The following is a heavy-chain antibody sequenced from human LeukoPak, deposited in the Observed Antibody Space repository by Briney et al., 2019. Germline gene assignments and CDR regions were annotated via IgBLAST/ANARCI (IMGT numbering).Heavy chain of an antibody. CDR3: ATSAYYDSSGYNFDY. J-gene: IGHJ4*02. V-gene: IGHV1-24*01. D-gene: IGHD3-22*01. CDR1: GYTLTELS. Sequence: ASVKVSCKVSGYTLTELSMHWVRQAPGKGLEWMGGFDPEDGETIYAQKFQGRVTMTEDTSTDTAYMELSRLRSEDTAVYYCATSAYYDSSGYNFDYWGQGTLVTVSS. CDR2: FDPEDGET.